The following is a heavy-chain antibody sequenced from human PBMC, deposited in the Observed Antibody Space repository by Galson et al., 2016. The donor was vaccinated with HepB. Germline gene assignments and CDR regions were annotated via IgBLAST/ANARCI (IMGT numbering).Heavy chain of an antibody. CDR2: TKPDGSEK. J-gene: IGHJ4*02. Sequence: SLRLSCADSTFTFSNYWMTWVRQAPGKGLEWVANTKPDGSEKYYVDSVKGRFTISRDNAKNSLYLQMNSLRAEDTAVYYCARRSCTAGRCYSASYLCFDSWGQGTLV. CDR1: TFTFSNYW. D-gene: IGHD2-15*01. V-gene: IGHV3-7*01. CDR3: ARRSCTAGRCYSASYLCFDS.